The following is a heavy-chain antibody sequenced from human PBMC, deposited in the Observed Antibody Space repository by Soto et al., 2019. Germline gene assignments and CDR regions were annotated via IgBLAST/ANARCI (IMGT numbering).Heavy chain of an antibody. CDR3: AHRGYGDYPRDNWFDP. Sequence: QITLKESGPTLVKPTQTLTLTCTFSGFSLSTGGVGVGWIRQPPGKALECLALIYLNDEIRYSPSLKSRLTITKDTPKNQVVLTMTNLDPVDTATYYCAHRGYGDYPRDNWFDPWGQGTLVTVSS. V-gene: IGHV2-5*01. J-gene: IGHJ5*02. CDR1: GFSLSTGGVG. CDR2: IYLNDEI. D-gene: IGHD4-17*01.